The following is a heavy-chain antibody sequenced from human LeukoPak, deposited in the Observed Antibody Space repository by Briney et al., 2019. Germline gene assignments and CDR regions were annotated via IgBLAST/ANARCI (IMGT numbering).Heavy chain of an antibody. CDR2: INHSGST. CDR3: ARGGAYCGGVCYSDY. Sequence: SETLSLTCAVYGGSFSGYYWHWLRQPPGKGLEWMGEINHSGSTNSNPALKSRVTIPVDTSKNQFSLKLSSVTAADTAVYYCARGGAYCGGVCYSDYWGQGTLVTVSS. V-gene: IGHV4-34*01. J-gene: IGHJ4*02. D-gene: IGHD2-21*02. CDR1: GGSFSGYY.